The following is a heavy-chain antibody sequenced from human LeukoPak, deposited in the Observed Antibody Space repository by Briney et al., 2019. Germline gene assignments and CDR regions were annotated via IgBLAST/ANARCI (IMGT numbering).Heavy chain of an antibody. CDR2: IYYSGST. J-gene: IGHJ4*02. CDR3: ARENYGDYVDY. V-gene: IGHV4-59*01. CDR1: GGSISSYY. D-gene: IGHD4-17*01. Sequence: SETLSLTCTVSGGSISSYYWSWIRQPPGKGLEWIGYIYYSGSTNYNPSLKSRVTISVDTSKNQFSLKLSSVTAADTAVYYCARENYGDYVDYWGQGTLVTVSS.